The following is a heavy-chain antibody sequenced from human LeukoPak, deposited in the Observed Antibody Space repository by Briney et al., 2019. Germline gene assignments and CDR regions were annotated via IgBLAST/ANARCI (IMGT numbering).Heavy chain of an antibody. CDR1: GFTFSSYA. CDR3: AKDQAEYYYDSSGYWLY. CDR2: ISGSGGST. Sequence: GGSLRLSCAASGFTFSSYAMSWVRQAPGKGLEWVSAISGSGGSTYYADSVKGRFTISRDNSENTLYLQMNSLRAEDTAVYYCAKDQAEYYYDSSGYWLYWGQGTLVTVSS. J-gene: IGHJ4*02. D-gene: IGHD3-22*01. V-gene: IGHV3-23*01.